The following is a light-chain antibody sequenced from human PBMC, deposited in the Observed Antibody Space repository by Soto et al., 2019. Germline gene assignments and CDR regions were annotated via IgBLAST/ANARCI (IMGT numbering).Light chain of an antibody. CDR3: RYHHGSSNV. CDR2: EVN. J-gene: IGLJ1*01. Sequence: QSALTQPPSASGSPGQSVAISCTGTSXDVGGYNYVSWYQQHPGKAPKLMIYEVNKRPSGVPDRFSGSKSGNTASLTVSGLQAEDEGDYYCRYHHGSSNVFGTGTKVTVL. V-gene: IGLV2-8*01. CDR1: SXDVGGYNY.